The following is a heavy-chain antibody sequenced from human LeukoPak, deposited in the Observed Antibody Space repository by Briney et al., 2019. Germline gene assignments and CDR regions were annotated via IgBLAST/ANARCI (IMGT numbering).Heavy chain of an antibody. CDR2: IYYSGST. CDR1: GGSISSSSYY. Sequence: PSETLSLTCTVSGGSISSSSYYWGWIRQPPGTGLEWIGSIYYSGSTYYNPSLKSRVTISVDTSKNQFSLKLSSVTAADTAVYYCASTIFGVVNWFDPWGQGTLVTVSS. CDR3: ASTIFGVVNWFDP. V-gene: IGHV4-39*07. D-gene: IGHD3-3*01. J-gene: IGHJ5*02.